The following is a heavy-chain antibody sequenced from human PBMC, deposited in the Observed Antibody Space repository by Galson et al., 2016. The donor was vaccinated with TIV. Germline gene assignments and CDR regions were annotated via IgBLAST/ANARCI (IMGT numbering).Heavy chain of an antibody. D-gene: IGHD3-3*01. CDR1: GFSLSTYGMS. Sequence: PALVTPTQTLTLTCTFSGFSLSTYGMSVGWIRQPPGKALEWLARIDWDDDKFYNSSLKTRLTISKDISRNQVVLTMTNMDPVDTAPYYCARAPISIFGLATSYYFDYWGQGTLVTVSS. V-gene: IGHV2-70*17. J-gene: IGHJ4*02. CDR3: ARAPISIFGLATSYYFDY. CDR2: IDWDDDK.